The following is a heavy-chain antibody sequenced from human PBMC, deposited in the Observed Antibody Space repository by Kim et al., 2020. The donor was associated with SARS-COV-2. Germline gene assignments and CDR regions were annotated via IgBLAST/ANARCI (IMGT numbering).Heavy chain of an antibody. V-gene: IGHV3-23*01. D-gene: IGHD3-10*01. J-gene: IGHJ6*02. CDR3: AKDVALYGSGIMDV. Sequence: ADSVKDRITIARDNSKNTLYLQRNSLRAEDTAVYYCAKDVALYGSGIMDVWGQGTTVTVSS.